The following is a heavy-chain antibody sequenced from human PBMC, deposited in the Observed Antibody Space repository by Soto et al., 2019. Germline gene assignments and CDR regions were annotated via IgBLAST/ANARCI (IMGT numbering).Heavy chain of an antibody. V-gene: IGHV1-18*01. CDR1: GYTFTKYG. CDR3: ARGGYGYYYYGMDV. D-gene: IGHD1-1*01. J-gene: IGHJ6*02. Sequence: GASVKVSCKASGYTFTKYGISWVRQAPGQGLEWMGWISGYNGNTNYAQKYQGRITMTIDTSTTTAYMELGSLTSDDTAVYYCARGGYGYYYYGMDVWGQGTTVTVSS. CDR2: ISGYNGNT.